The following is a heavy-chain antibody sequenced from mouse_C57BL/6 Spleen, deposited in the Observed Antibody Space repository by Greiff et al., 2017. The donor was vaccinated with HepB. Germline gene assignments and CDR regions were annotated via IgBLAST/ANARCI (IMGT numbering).Heavy chain of an antibody. D-gene: IGHD2-5*01. CDR2: ISYSGST. CDR3: ARDNYSNFYWYFDV. Sequence: EVQLQESGPGMVKPSQSLSLTCTVTGYSITSGYDWHWIRHFPGNKLEWMGYISYSGSTNYNPSLKSRISITHDTSKNHFFLKLNSVTTEDTATYYCARDNYSNFYWYFDVWGTGTTVTVSS. J-gene: IGHJ1*03. CDR1: GYSITSGYD. V-gene: IGHV3-1*01.